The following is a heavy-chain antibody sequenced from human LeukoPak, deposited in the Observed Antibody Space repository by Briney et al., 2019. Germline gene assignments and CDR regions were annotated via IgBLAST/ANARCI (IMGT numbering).Heavy chain of an antibody. CDR2: VNTYNGDT. Sequence: ASVKVSCKASGYTFTNYGLTWVRQAPGQGLEWMAWVNTYNGDTNYAQKLQGRVTMTTDTSTSTAYMELRSLRSEDTAVYYCASVAVLRYFDWLFETWGQGTLVTVSS. CDR3: ASVAVLRYFDWLFET. D-gene: IGHD3-9*01. CDR1: GYTFTNYG. J-gene: IGHJ4*02. V-gene: IGHV1-18*01.